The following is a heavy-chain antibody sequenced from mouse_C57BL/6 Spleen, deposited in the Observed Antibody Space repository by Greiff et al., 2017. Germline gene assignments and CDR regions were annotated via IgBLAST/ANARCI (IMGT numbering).Heavy chain of an antibody. J-gene: IGHJ1*03. CDR3: TRDRDYYGSRTRYFDV. V-gene: IGHV5-9-1*02. CDR2: ISSGGDYI. D-gene: IGHD1-1*01. Sequence: EVKLEESGEGLVKPGGSLKLSCAASGFTFSSYAMSWVRQTPEKRLEWVAYISSGGDYIYYADTVKGRFTISRDNARNTLYLQMSSLKSEDTAMYYCTRDRDYYGSRTRYFDVWGTGTTVTVSS. CDR1: GFTFSSYA.